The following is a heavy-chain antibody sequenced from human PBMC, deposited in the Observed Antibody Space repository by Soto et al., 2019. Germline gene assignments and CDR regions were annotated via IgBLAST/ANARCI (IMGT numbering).Heavy chain of an antibody. CDR1: GGSVSSGSYY. CDR3: ARAPIAAAGIVGYYYYGMDV. Sequence: PSETLSLTCTVSGGSVSSGSYYWSWIRQPPGKGLEWIGYIYYSGSTHYNPYLKSRVTISVDTSKNKFSPKLSSVTAEATAVYYCARAPIAAAGIVGYYYYGMDVWGHGTKVTVS. CDR2: IYYSGST. D-gene: IGHD6-13*01. V-gene: IGHV4-61*01. J-gene: IGHJ6*02.